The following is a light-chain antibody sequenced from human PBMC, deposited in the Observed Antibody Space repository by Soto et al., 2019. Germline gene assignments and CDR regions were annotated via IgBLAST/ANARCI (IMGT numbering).Light chain of an antibody. CDR1: SSEVGGYNY. J-gene: IGLJ1*01. CDR2: DVS. CDR3: CSYTTSNTRQIV. V-gene: IGLV2-14*03. Sequence: QSVLTQPASLSGSPGQSITISCTGTSSEVGGYNYVSWYRQHPGKAPKFMIYDVSSRPSGVSNRFSGSKSGNTASLTISGLQAEDEADYYCCSYTTSNTRQIVFGTGTKVTVL.